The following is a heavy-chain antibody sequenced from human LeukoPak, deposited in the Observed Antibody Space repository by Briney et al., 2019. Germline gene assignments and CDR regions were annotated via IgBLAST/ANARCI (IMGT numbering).Heavy chain of an antibody. CDR3: ANWYYYGSGNSPRRGPPFDY. J-gene: IGHJ4*02. CDR2: INHSGST. Sequence: SETLSLTCAVYGGSFSGYYWNWVRQPPGKGLEWIGEINHSGSTNYNPSLKSRVTISVDTSKNQFSLKLSSVTAADTAVYYCANWYYYGSGNSPRRGPPFDYWGQGTLVTVSS. CDR1: GGSFSGYY. V-gene: IGHV4-34*01. D-gene: IGHD3-10*01.